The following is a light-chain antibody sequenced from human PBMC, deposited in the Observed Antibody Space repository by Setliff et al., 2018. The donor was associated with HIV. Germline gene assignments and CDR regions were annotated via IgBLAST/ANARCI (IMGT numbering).Light chain of an antibody. Sequence: QSALTQPAPVSGSPGQSITISCTGTSSDVGGYDYVSWYQQHPGKAPKLMIYEVSNRPSGVSNRFSGSKSGNTASLAISGLQAEDEADYYCSSYTSSFTRVFGTGTKV. CDR1: SSDVGGYDY. V-gene: IGLV2-14*01. CDR3: SSYTSSFTRV. J-gene: IGLJ1*01. CDR2: EVS.